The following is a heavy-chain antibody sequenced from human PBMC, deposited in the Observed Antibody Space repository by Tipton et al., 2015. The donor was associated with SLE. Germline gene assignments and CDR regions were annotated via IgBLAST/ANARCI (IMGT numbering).Heavy chain of an antibody. CDR2: IYYSGST. V-gene: IGHV4-59*01. CDR1: GGSISDSNW. CDR3: AREERIAAAGRLYYYYAMDV. Sequence: LRLSCAVSGGSISDSNWWSWIRQPPGKGLEWIGYIYYSGSTNYNPSLKSRVTISVDTSKNQFSLKLSSVTAADTAVYYCAREERIAAAGRLYYYYAMDVWGQGTTVTVSS. D-gene: IGHD6-13*01. J-gene: IGHJ6*02.